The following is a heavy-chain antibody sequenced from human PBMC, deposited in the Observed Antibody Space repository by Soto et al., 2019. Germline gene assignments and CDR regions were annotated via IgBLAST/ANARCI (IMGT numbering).Heavy chain of an antibody. D-gene: IGHD1-7*01. CDR1: GFTFSNAW. Sequence: EVQLVESGGGLVKPGGSLRLSCAASGFTFSNAWMSWVRQAPGKGLEWVGRIKSKTDGGTTDYAAPVKGRFTISRDDSKNTVYLQMNSMKTEDTAVYYCTTDPITGTSHYGMDVWGQGTTVTVSS. J-gene: IGHJ6*02. V-gene: IGHV3-15*01. CDR2: IKSKTDGGTT. CDR3: TTDPITGTSHYGMDV.